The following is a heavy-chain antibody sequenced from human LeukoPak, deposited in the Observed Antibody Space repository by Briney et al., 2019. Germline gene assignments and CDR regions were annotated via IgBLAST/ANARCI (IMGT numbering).Heavy chain of an antibody. CDR3: AKALVGSDAFDI. V-gene: IGHV3-30*04. J-gene: IGHJ3*02. D-gene: IGHD1-26*01. Sequence: GRSLRLSCAASGFTFSSYAMHWVRQAPGKGLEWVAVISYDGSNKYYADSVKGRFTISRDNSKNTLYLQMNSLRAEDTAVYYCAKALVGSDAFDIWGQGTMVTVSS. CDR1: GFTFSSYA. CDR2: ISYDGSNK.